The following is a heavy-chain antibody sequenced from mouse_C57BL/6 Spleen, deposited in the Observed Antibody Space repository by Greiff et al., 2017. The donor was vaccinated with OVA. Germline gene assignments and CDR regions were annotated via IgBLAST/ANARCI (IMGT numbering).Heavy chain of an antibody. CDR1: GYTFTSYW. CDR3: TRQRIYDGYYGGAMDY. CDR2: IYPGNSDT. J-gene: IGHJ4*01. V-gene: IGHV1-5*01. D-gene: IGHD2-3*01. Sequence: EVQLQQSGTVLARPGASVKMSCKTSGYTFTSYWMHWVKQRPGQGLEWIGAIYPGNSDTSYNQKFKGKAKLTAVTSASTAYMELSSLTNEDSAVYYCTRQRIYDGYYGGAMDYWGQGTSVTVSS.